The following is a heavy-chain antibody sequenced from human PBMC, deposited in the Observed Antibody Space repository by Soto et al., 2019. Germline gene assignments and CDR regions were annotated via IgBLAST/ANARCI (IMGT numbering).Heavy chain of an antibody. J-gene: IGHJ4*02. CDR2: INGDGTTT. V-gene: IGHV3-74*01. Sequence: EEPLVESGGGLVQPGGSLRLSCAASGFTFSTYWMHWVRQAPGKGLVWVSRINGDGTTTSYTGSVKGRFTISRDNAKNTLYLQMNSLRAEDTAVYYCARAGEGFDYWGQGSLVTVSS. CDR1: GFTFSTYW. D-gene: IGHD7-27*01. CDR3: ARAGEGFDY.